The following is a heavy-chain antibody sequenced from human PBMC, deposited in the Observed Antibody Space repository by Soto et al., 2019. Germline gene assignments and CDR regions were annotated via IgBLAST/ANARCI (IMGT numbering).Heavy chain of an antibody. CDR3: ARHIEEAGGCYGSGSYLFDY. D-gene: IGHD3-10*01. CDR2: IYYSGST. J-gene: IGHJ4*02. V-gene: IGHV4-39*01. Sequence: SETLSLTCTVSGGSISSSSYYWGWIRQPPGKGLEWIGSIYYSGSTYYNPSLKSRVTISVDTSKNQFSLKLSSVTAADTAVYYCARHIEEAGGCYGSGSYLFDYWGQGTLVTVSS. CDR1: GGSISSSSYY.